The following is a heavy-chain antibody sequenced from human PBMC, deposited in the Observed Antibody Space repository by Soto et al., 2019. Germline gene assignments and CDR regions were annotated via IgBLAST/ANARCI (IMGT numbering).Heavy chain of an antibody. CDR3: AKGRTILGAFDI. CDR1: GFTFSSYA. V-gene: IGHV3-23*01. D-gene: IGHD3-3*01. Sequence: GGSLRLSCAASGFTFSSYAMSWVRQAPGKELEWVSAISGSGGSTYYADSVKGRFTISRDNSKNTLYLQMNSLRAEDTAVYYCAKGRTILGAFDIWGQGTMVTVSS. CDR2: ISGSGGST. J-gene: IGHJ3*02.